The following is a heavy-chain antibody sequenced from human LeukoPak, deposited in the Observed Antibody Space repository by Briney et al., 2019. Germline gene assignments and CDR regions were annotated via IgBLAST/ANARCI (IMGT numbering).Heavy chain of an antibody. CDR2: ISAYNGNT. V-gene: IGHV1-18*04. D-gene: IGHD6-13*01. J-gene: IGHJ6*04. CDR3: ARDWGAAAGYYYGMDV. CDR1: GYTFTSYG. Sequence: EASVKVSCTASGYTFTSYGISWVRQAPGQGLEWMGWISAYNGNTNYAQKLQGRVTMTTDTSTSTAYMELRSLRSDDAAVYYCARDWGAAAGYYYGMDVWGKGTTVTVSS.